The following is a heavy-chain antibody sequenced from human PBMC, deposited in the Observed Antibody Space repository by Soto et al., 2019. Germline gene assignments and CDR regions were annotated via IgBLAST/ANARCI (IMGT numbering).Heavy chain of an antibody. CDR2: IKSKSDGDTT. Sequence: GGSLRLSCATSAITLSDAWMNWVRQSPGRGLEWVGRIKSKSDGDTTDYTASVKGRFTISRDDSQNMLFLQMSSLNIEDTGLYSCTTAGVLPWGQGTLVTVSS. CDR3: TTAGVLP. V-gene: IGHV3-15*01. CDR1: AITLSDAW. J-gene: IGHJ5*01.